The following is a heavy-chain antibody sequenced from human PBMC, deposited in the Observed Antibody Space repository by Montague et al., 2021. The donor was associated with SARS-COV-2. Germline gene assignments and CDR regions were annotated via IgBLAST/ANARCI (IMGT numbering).Heavy chain of an antibody. CDR2: IYYSGST. Sequence: SETLSLTCTVSGGSISSYYWSWIRQPPGKGLEWIGYIYYSGSTXXXPSXXXRVTISADTSKNQFSLKLSSVTAADTAVYYCARRALGYCSSTSCETAFDIWGQGTMVTVSS. CDR1: GGSISSYY. J-gene: IGHJ3*02. CDR3: ARRALGYCSSTSCETAFDI. D-gene: IGHD2-2*01. V-gene: IGHV4-59*08.